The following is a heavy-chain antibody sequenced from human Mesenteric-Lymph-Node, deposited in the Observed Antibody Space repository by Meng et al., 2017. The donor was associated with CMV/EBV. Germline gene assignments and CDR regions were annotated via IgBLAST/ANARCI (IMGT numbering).Heavy chain of an antibody. Sequence: SETLSLTCTVSGGSITSGGYYWTWIRQHPGKGLEWIGYIYHSGRTYYNPSLKSRITMSLDTSKNQFSLKVNSVTAADTAVYYCAREEGHGDFDLWGQGTRVTVSS. CDR2: IYHSGRT. CDR3: AREEGHGDFDL. D-gene: IGHD3-3*01. V-gene: IGHV4-31*03. CDR1: GGSITSGGYY. J-gene: IGHJ3*01.